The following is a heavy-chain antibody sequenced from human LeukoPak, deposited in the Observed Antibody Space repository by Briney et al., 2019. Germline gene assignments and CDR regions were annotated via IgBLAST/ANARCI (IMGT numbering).Heavy chain of an antibody. J-gene: IGHJ5*02. CDR3: ARLLSGYSYPNWFDP. CDR1: GGSISSSSYY. V-gene: IGHV4-39*01. Sequence: PSETLSLTCTVSGGSISSSSYYWGWIRQPPGKGLEWIGSIYYSGSTYYNPSLKSRVTISVDTSKNQFSLKLSSVTAADTAVYYCARLLSGYSYPNWFDPWGQGTLVTVSS. D-gene: IGHD5-18*01. CDR2: IYYSGST.